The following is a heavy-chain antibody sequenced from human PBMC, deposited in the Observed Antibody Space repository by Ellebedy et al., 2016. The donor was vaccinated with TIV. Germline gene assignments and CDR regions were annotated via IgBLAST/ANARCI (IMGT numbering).Heavy chain of an antibody. CDR2: ISWNNGSI. D-gene: IGHD1-26*01. V-gene: IGHV3-9*01. Sequence: GGSLRLXXAASGFTFDDYAMHWVRQAPGKGLEWVSGISWNNGSIGYADSVKGRFTISRDNAKNSLYLQMNSLRAEDTALYYCAKDNQWELRYWYFDLWGRGTLVTVSS. CDR3: AKDNQWELRYWYFDL. J-gene: IGHJ2*01. CDR1: GFTFDDYA.